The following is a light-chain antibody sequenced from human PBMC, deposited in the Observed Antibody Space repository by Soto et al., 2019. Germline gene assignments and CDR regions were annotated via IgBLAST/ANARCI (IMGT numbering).Light chain of an antibody. Sequence: QSALTQPASVSGSPGQSITISCTGTSSDVGGFNYVSWYQQHPDKAPKLIIYVVSNRPSGVSNRFSGSKSGNTASLTISGLQAEDEADYYCSSDTSSDTPYVFGSGTKLTVL. CDR1: SSDVGGFNY. J-gene: IGLJ1*01. CDR2: VVS. CDR3: SSDTSSDTPYV. V-gene: IGLV2-14*01.